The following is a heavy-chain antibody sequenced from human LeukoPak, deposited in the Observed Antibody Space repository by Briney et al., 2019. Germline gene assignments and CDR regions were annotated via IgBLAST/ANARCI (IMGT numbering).Heavy chain of an antibody. CDR2: IYRTGNT. CDR3: ARTGFYDYVWGDYRRDAFDI. Sequence: PSQTLSLTCTVSGDSISSGGFSWSWVRQPPGQGLEWIGYIYRTGNTNYNPSLQSRVTISVDKSKNQFSLTLTSVTAADTAVYFCARTGFYDYVWGDYRRDAFDIWGRGTMVTVSS. CDR1: GDSISSGGFS. J-gene: IGHJ3*02. D-gene: IGHD3-16*01. V-gene: IGHV4-30-2*01.